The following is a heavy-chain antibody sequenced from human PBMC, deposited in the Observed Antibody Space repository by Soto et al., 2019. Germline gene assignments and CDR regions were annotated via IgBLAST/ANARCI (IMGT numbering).Heavy chain of an antibody. CDR1: GYTFTTFW. CDR2: IDPSDSNT. V-gene: IGHV5-10-1*01. Sequence: GESLKISCTGFGYTFTTFWISWVRQMPGKGLEWMGRIDPSDSNTKYSPSFQGHVSISVDKSISTAYLQWSSLKASDTAFYYCARLYCTSATCDSWFDPWGQGTLVTVSS. J-gene: IGHJ5*02. D-gene: IGHD2-2*01. CDR3: ARLYCTSATCDSWFDP.